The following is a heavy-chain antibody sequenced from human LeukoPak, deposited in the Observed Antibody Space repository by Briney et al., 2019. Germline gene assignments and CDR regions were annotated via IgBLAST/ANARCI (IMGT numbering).Heavy chain of an antibody. CDR2: IYSGGST. CDR3: ARVPGSSGWYFDY. CDR1: GFTVSSNY. V-gene: IGHV3-53*01. J-gene: IGHJ4*02. D-gene: IGHD6-19*01. Sequence: PGGSLRLSCAASGFTVSSNYMSWVRQAPGKGPEWVSVIYSGGSTYHADSVKDRFTISRDDSKNTLYLQMNSLRAEDTAVYYCARVPGSSGWYFDYRGQGTLVTVSS.